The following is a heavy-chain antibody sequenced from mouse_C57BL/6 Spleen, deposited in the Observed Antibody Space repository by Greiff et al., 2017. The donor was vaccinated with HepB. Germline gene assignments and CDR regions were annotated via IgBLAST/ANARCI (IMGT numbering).Heavy chain of an antibody. Sequence: VQLQQSGAELVKPGASVKMSCTASGYTFNDYYMHWVKQSPGQSLEWIGYINPNNGGTSYNPKFKGKATMTADKSSSTAYMELRSLTSEDSAVYYCAKSDVYFDYWGQGTTLTVSS. CDR1: GYTFNDYY. CDR3: AKSDVYFDY. J-gene: IGHJ2*01. V-gene: IGHV1-22*01. CDR2: INPNNGGT.